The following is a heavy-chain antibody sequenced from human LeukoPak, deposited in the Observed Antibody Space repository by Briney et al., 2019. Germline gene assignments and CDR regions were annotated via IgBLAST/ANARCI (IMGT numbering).Heavy chain of an antibody. V-gene: IGHV4-39*07. Sequence: SETLSLTCTVSGGSISSYYWGWIRQPPGKGLEWIGSIYYSGSTYYNPSLKSRVTISVDTSKNQFSLKLSSVTAADTAVYYCARALGRLGWFDPWGQGTLVTVSS. CDR3: ARALGRLGWFDP. D-gene: IGHD7-27*01. CDR1: GGSISSYY. J-gene: IGHJ5*02. CDR2: IYYSGST.